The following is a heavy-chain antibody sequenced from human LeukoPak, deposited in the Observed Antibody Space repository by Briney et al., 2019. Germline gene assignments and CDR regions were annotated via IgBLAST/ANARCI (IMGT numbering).Heavy chain of an antibody. CDR2: ISWNSGSI. CDR3: ASQGSEDY. CDR1: GFTFDDYA. D-gene: IGHD3-10*01. J-gene: IGHJ4*02. V-gene: IGHV3-9*01. Sequence: GGSLRLSCAASGFTFDDYAMHWVRQAPGKGLEWVSGISWNSGSIGYADSVKGRFTISRDNAKNSLYLQMNSLRAEDTAVYYCASQGSEDYWGQGTLVTVSS.